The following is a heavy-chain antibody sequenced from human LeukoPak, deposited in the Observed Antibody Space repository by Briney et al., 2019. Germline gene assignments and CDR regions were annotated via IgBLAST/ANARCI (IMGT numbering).Heavy chain of an antibody. Sequence: KPSETLSLTCTVSGGSISSGDYYWSWIRQPPGKGLEWIGYIYYSGSTYYNPSLKSRVTISVDTSKNQFSLKLSSVTAADTAVYYCAREGRGRAMTNSDYWGQGTLVTVSS. J-gene: IGHJ4*02. CDR3: AREGRGRAMTNSDY. V-gene: IGHV4-30-4*01. CDR2: IYYSGST. D-gene: IGHD2-2*01. CDR1: GGSISSGDYY.